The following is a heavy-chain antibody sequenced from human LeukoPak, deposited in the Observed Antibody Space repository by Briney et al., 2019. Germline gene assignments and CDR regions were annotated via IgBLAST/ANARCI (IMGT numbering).Heavy chain of an antibody. Sequence: GGSLRLSCAVSGFTFSSYAMHWVRQAPGKGLEWVAVISYDGSNKYYADSVKGRFTISRDNSKNTLYLQMNSLRAEDTAVYYCARDPTAPGYRSFDYWGQGTLVTVSS. D-gene: IGHD3-9*01. CDR2: ISYDGSNK. CDR1: GFTFSSYA. J-gene: IGHJ4*02. CDR3: ARDPTAPGYRSFDY. V-gene: IGHV3-30-3*01.